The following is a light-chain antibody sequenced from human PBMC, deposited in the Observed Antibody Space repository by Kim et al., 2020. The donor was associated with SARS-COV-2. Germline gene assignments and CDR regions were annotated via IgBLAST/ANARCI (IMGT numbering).Light chain of an antibody. CDR3: QQYNDWRS. V-gene: IGKV3-15*01. CDR2: DAS. Sequence: SVSPGERATLSCRASQSVSNNLAWYQQKPGQAPRLLIYDASTRAPGTPARFSGSGSGTEFTLTISSLQSGDFAIYYCQQYNDWRSFGQGTKVDIK. CDR1: QSVSNN. J-gene: IGKJ1*01.